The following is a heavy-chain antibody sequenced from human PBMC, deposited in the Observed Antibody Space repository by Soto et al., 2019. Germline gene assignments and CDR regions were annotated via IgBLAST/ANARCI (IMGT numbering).Heavy chain of an antibody. CDR1: GGSISSSHW. D-gene: IGHD3-16*01. CDR2: IYHSGST. V-gene: IGHV4-4*02. Sequence: QVQLQESGPGLVKPSGTLSLTCAVSGGSISSSHWWTWVRQPPGKGLEWIGEIYHSGSTHYNPSLKSRVTISVDTSRNQFSLNLSSVTAADTAVYYWASSGGGEDYWGQGTLVTVSS. J-gene: IGHJ4*02. CDR3: ASSGGGEDY.